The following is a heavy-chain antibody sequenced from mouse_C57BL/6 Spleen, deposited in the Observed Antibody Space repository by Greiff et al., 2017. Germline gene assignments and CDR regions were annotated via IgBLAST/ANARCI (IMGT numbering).Heavy chain of an antibody. Sequence: EVKLEESGGGLVKPGGSLKLSCAASGFTFSDYGMHWVRQAPEKGLEWVAYISRGSSTIYYADTVKGRFTISRDNAKNTLFLQMTSLRSEDTAMYYCARGNHWFAYWGQGTLVTVSA. J-gene: IGHJ3*01. D-gene: IGHD2-1*01. CDR1: GFTFSDYG. CDR2: ISRGSSTI. CDR3: ARGNHWFAY. V-gene: IGHV5-17*01.